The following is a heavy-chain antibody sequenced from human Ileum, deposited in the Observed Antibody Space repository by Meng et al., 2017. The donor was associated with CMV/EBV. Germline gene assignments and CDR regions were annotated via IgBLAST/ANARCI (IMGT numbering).Heavy chain of an antibody. CDR3: AEGSGYLIDY. V-gene: IGHV3-7*01. J-gene: IGHJ4*02. CDR2: IKQDGSAI. Sequence: GESLKISCVASGSTFSSYWMTWVRQAPGKGLEWVANIKQDGSAINYVDSVKGRFTISRDNAKNSLYLQMNSMRVEDTAVYYCAEGSGYLIDYWGQGTLVTVSS. D-gene: IGHD3-3*01. CDR1: GSTFSSYW.